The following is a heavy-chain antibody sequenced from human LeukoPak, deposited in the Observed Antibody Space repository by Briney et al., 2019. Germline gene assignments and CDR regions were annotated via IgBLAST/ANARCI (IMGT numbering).Heavy chain of an antibody. CDR2: IYSGGST. D-gene: IGHD4-23*01. V-gene: IGHV3-53*01. Sequence: GGSLRLSCAPSGFTVSSNYMSWVRQAPGKGLEWVSVIYSGGSTYYADSAKGRFTISRDNSKNTLYLQMHSLRAEDTAVYYCATSDGGSFDYWGQGTLVTVSS. J-gene: IGHJ4*02. CDR1: GFTVSSNY. CDR3: ATSDGGSFDY.